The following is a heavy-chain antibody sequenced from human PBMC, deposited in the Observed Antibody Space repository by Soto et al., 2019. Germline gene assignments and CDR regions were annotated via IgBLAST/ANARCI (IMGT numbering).Heavy chain of an antibody. CDR1: GGSIATSSYF. CDR3: SRRAPEGFDP. V-gene: IGHV4-39*02. Sequence: SETLSLTCTVSGGSIATSSYFWAWIRRPPGKGLEWIGSIDYRGTIHNNPSLKSRVTISVDTSKNHFSLKLDSVTAADTALYYCSRRAPEGFDPWGQGTLVTVSS. CDR2: IDYRGTI. J-gene: IGHJ5*02.